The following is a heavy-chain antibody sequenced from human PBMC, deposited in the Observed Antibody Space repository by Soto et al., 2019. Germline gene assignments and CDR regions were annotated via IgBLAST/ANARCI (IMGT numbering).Heavy chain of an antibody. D-gene: IGHD2-2*02. Sequence: PGGSLRLSCAASGFTFSSYSMNWVRQAPGKGLEWVSYISSSSSTIYYADSVKGRFTISRDNAKNSLYLQMNSLRAEDTAVYYCARDIGYCSSTSCYTSYYGMDVWGQGTTVTVSS. CDR1: GFTFSSYS. V-gene: IGHV3-48*01. CDR2: ISSSSSTI. CDR3: ARDIGYCSSTSCYTSYYGMDV. J-gene: IGHJ6*02.